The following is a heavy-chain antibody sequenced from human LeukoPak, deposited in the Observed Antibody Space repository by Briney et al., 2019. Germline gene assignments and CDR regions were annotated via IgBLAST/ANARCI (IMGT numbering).Heavy chain of an antibody. CDR1: GYTFTSYG. D-gene: IGHD6-13*01. J-gene: IGHJ6*03. CDR3: ARVSSSWYYYYYYMDV. CDR2: ISAYSGNT. Sequence: ASVKVSCKASGYTFTSYGMIWVRQAPGQGLEWVGRISAYSGNTNYAQKLQGRVTMTTDTSTSTAYMELRSLRSDDTAVYYCARVSSSWYYYYYYMDVWGKGTTVTVSS. V-gene: IGHV1-18*01.